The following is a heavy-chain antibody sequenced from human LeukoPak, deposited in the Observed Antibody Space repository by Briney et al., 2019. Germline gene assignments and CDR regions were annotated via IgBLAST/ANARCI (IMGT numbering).Heavy chain of an antibody. CDR1: GFTFSRYW. CDR2: IKQDESEK. J-gene: IGHJ6*03. V-gene: IGHV3-7*01. Sequence: QAGGSLRLSCAASGFTFSRYWMSWVRQAPGKGLEWVANIKQDESEKHYVDSVKGRFTISRDNAKKSLFLQMNSLRTEDTAVYYCARPPAAQYYDYYMDFWGRGTTVTVSS. D-gene: IGHD2-2*01. CDR3: ARPPAAQYYDYYMDF.